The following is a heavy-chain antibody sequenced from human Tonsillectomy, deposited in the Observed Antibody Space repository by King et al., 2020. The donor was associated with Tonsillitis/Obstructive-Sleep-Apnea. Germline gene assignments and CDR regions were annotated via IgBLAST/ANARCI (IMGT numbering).Heavy chain of an antibody. CDR1: GGSFSGYY. Sequence: VQLQQWGAGLLKPSETLSLTCAVYGGSFSGYYWSWIRQPPGKGLQWIGEINHSGSTTYNPSLKSRVTISLETSNNQFSLKLSSVTAADTAVYYCARTTMVTLSAFASWGQGTLVTVSS. J-gene: IGHJ4*02. D-gene: IGHD4-23*01. CDR3: ARTTMVTLSAFAS. CDR2: INHSGST. V-gene: IGHV4-34*01.